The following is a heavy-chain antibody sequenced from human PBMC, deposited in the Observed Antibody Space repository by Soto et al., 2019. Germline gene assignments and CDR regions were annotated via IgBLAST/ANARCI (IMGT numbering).Heavy chain of an antibody. Sequence: QVQLVQSGAEVKKPGASVKVSCKASGYTFTSYYMHWVRQAPGQGLEWMGIINPSGGSTSYAQKFQGRVTMTRDTSTSTGYMELSSLRSEDTAVYYCARDDRVTTVTTGLGYWGQGTLVTVSS. CDR2: INPSGGST. V-gene: IGHV1-46*01. D-gene: IGHD4-17*01. CDR1: GYTFTSYY. J-gene: IGHJ4*02. CDR3: ARDDRVTTVTTGLGY.